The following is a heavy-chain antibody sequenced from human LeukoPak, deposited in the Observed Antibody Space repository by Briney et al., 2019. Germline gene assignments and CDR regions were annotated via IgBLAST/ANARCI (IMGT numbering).Heavy chain of an antibody. J-gene: IGHJ4*02. CDR1: GYTFTYHY. CDR2: INPSNGDT. D-gene: IGHD3-16*02. V-gene: IGHV1-46*03. CDR3: GRSIMMTFGGVIAK. Sequence: ASVTVSCKASGYTFTYHYIHLVRQAPGQGLEWMGIINPSNGDTNYAQRFQGRVTMTRDTSTSTVYMELSSLDSEDTAVYYCGRSIMMTFGGVIAKWGQGTLVTVSS.